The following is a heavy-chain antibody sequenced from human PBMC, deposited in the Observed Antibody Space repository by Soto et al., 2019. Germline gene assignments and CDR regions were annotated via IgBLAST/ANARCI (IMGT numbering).Heavy chain of an antibody. Sequence: ASVKVSCKASGGTFSSYAISWVRQAPGQGLEWMGGIIPIFGTANYAQKFQGRVTITADESTSTAYMELSSLRSEDTAVYYCAHQGYSSSWYLDFDYWGQGTLVTVSS. CDR1: GGTFSSYA. CDR2: IIPIFGTA. J-gene: IGHJ4*02. V-gene: IGHV1-69*13. D-gene: IGHD6-13*01. CDR3: AHQGYSSSWYLDFDY.